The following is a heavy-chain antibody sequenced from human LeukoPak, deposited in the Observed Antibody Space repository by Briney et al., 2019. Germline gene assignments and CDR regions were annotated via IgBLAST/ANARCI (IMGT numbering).Heavy chain of an antibody. CDR2: ISASGGSA. D-gene: IGHD5-24*01. Sequence: GGSLRLSCAASGFTFSSYVMSWVRQAPGKGLEWVSHISASGGSAYYADSVKGRFTISKDNTKNTLYLQMSSLRVDDTAVYYCARDHGRTPYDYWGQGTLVTVSS. V-gene: IGHV3-23*01. CDR1: GFTFSSYV. CDR3: ARDHGRTPYDY. J-gene: IGHJ4*02.